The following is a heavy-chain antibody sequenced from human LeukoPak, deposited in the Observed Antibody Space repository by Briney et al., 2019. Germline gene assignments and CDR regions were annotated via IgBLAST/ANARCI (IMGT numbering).Heavy chain of an antibody. CDR1: GYTFTGYC. CDR2: INPNSGGT. D-gene: IGHD5-24*01. CDR3: ARDHGAGRDGFPNWFDP. J-gene: IGHJ5*02. V-gene: IGHV1-2*02. Sequence: ASVKVSCKASGYTFTGYCMHWVRQAPGQGLEWMGWINPNSGGTNYAQKFQGRVTMTRDTSISTAYMELSRLRSDDTAVYYCARDHGAGRDGFPNWFDPWGQGTLVTVSS.